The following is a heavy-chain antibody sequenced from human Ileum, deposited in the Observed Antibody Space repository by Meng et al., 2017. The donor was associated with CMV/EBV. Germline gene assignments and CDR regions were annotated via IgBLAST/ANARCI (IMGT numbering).Heavy chain of an antibody. CDR3: ARALGLGAVMPNYDAFDL. V-gene: IGHV3-23*01. Sequence: GESLKISCSASGFTFSGYGMSWVRQAPGKGLEWVSAIRDSGANTYYAGSVTGRFTISRDISHNTLYLQMHSLRAEDTAVYYCARALGLGAVMPNYDAFDLWGQGTVVTVS. D-gene: IGHD6-19*01. J-gene: IGHJ3*01. CDR1: GFTFSGYG. CDR2: IRDSGANT.